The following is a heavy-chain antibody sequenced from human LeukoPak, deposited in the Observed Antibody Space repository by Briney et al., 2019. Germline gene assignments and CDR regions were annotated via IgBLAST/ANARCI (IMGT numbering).Heavy chain of an antibody. J-gene: IGHJ4*02. D-gene: IGHD2-2*01. Sequence: ASVKVSCKASGYTFTSSGISWVRQAPGQGLEWMGWISAYNGNTNYAQKLQGRVTMTTDTSTSTAYMELRSLRSDDTAVYYCARSGELRPAAMGGFDYWGQGTLVTVSS. CDR2: ISAYNGNT. V-gene: IGHV1-18*01. CDR1: GYTFTSSG. CDR3: ARSGELRPAAMGGFDY.